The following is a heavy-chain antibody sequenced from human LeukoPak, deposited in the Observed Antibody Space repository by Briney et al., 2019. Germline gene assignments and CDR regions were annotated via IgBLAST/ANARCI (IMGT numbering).Heavy chain of an antibody. CDR3: ARDSLPRGSYHILGDDHDAFDI. V-gene: IGHV1-69*05. J-gene: IGHJ3*02. CDR1: GGTFSSYA. Sequence: SVKVSCKASGGTFSSYAISWVRQAPGQGLEWMGRIIPIFGTANYAQKFQGRVTITTDESTSTAYMELSSLRSEDTAVYYCARDSLPRGSYHILGDDHDAFDIWGQGTMVTVSS. D-gene: IGHD1-26*01. CDR2: IIPIFGTA.